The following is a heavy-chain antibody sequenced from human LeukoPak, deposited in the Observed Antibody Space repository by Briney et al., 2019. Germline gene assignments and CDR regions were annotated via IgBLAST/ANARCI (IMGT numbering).Heavy chain of an antibody. CDR2: IYHSGST. CDR1: GGSISSSNW. Sequence: SETLSLTYAVSGGSISSSNWWSWVRQPPGKGLEWIGEIYHSGSTNYNPSLKSRVTISVDKSKNQFSLKLSSVTAADTAVYYCARVVPRFFGEFDAYYYMDVWGKGTTVTISS. V-gene: IGHV4-4*02. CDR3: ARVVPRFFGEFDAYYYMDV. D-gene: IGHD3-10*01. J-gene: IGHJ6*03.